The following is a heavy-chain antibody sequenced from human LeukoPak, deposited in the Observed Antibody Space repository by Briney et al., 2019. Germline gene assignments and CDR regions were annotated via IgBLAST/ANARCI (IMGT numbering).Heavy chain of an antibody. CDR3: ARGDYYDSSGYYNY. Sequence: SETLSLTCTVSGGSISSYYWSWIRQPPGKGLEWIGYIYYSGSTNYNPSLKSRVTMSVDTSKNQFSLKLSSVTAADTAVYYCARGDYYDSSGYYNYWGQGTLVTVSS. CDR1: GGSISSYY. J-gene: IGHJ4*02. CDR2: IYYSGST. V-gene: IGHV4-59*12. D-gene: IGHD3-22*01.